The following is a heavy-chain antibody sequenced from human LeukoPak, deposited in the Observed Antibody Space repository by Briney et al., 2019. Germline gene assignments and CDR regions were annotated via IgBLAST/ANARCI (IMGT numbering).Heavy chain of an antibody. CDR3: ARVNLLNYYYYYGMDV. V-gene: IGHV4-34*01. CDR1: GGSFSGYY. J-gene: IGHJ6*02. CDR2: INHSGST. Sequence: KPSETLSLTCAVYGGSFSGYYWSWIRQPPGEGLEWIGEINHSGSTNYNPSLKSRVTISVDTSKNQFSLKLSSVTAADTAVYYCARVNLLNYYYYYGMDVWGQGTTVTVSS.